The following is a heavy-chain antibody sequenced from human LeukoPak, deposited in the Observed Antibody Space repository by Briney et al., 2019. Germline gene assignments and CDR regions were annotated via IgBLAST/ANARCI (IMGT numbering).Heavy chain of an antibody. CDR3: ARKDYGGDSLDY. CDR1: GYTFTSYG. CDR2: ISAYNGNT. V-gene: IGHV1-18*01. Sequence: ASVKVSCKASGYTFTSYGISWVRQAPGQGLEWMGWISAYNGNTNYAQKLQGRVTMTTDASTSTAYMELRSLRSDDTAVYYCARKDYGGDSLDYWGQGTLVSVSS. J-gene: IGHJ4*02. D-gene: IGHD4-23*01.